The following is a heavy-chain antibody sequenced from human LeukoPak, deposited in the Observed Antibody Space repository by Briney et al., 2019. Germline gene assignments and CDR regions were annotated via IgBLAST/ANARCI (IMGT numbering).Heavy chain of an antibody. D-gene: IGHD6-13*01. CDR3: ARDSRVSLDV. V-gene: IGHV1-2*06. CDR1: EYTFTGYH. J-gene: IGHJ6*04. CDR2: IDPNTGGT. Sequence: ASVKVSCKASEYTFTGYHMHWVRQAPGQGLEWMGRIDPNTGGTIYAQKFQGRVTMTRDTSVNTTYMDRSRLTSDDTAVYYCARDSRVSLDVWGKGTTVTVSS.